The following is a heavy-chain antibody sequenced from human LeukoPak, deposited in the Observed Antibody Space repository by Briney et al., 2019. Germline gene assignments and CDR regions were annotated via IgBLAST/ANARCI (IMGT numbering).Heavy chain of an antibody. D-gene: IGHD1-26*01. CDR1: GYTFTSYY. CDR2: INPSGGST. CDR3: ASERVVGAIDDDC. J-gene: IGHJ4*02. V-gene: IGHV1-46*03. Sequence: ASVKVSCKASGYTFTSYYMHWVRQAPGQGLEWMGIINPSGGSTSYAQKFQGRVTMTRDTSTSTVYMELSSLRSEDTAVYYCASERVVGAIDDDCWGQGTLVTVSS.